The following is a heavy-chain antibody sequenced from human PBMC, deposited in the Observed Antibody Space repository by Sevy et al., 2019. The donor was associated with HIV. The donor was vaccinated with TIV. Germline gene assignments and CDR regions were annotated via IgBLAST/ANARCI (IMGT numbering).Heavy chain of an antibody. V-gene: IGHV1-2*02. CDR2: INPNSGDT. CDR1: RYTFTGQY. J-gene: IGHJ4*02. CDR3: SRDLRLRGYSYGCFDY. D-gene: IGHD5-18*01. Sequence: ASVKVSFKASRYTFTGQYIHWVRQAPGQGLERMGWINPNSGDTNYAQEFQGRVTMTRDTSISTAYMELSGLKSDDTAVYYCSRDLRLRGYSYGCFDYWGQGTLVTVSS.